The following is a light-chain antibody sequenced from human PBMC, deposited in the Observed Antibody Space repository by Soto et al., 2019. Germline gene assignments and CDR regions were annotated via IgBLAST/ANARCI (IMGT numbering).Light chain of an antibody. Sequence: IVMTHYPDSMAVSLGDKANLKCKSRQSVLYSSNNKNYLAWYQQKPGQPPKLLIYWASTRESGVHDRFSGSGSGTDFTLTISSMKAEDVAVDYCKQYYSAWTFG. J-gene: IGKJ1*01. CDR1: QSVLYSSNNKNY. V-gene: IGKV4-1*01. CDR2: WAS. CDR3: KQYYSAWT.